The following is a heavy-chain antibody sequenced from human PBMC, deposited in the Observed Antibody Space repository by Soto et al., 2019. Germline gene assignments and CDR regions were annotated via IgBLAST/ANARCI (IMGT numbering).Heavy chain of an antibody. V-gene: IGHV4-39*01. CDR2: IYYSGST. J-gene: IGHJ4*02. CDR1: GGSISSSSYY. D-gene: IGHD6-19*01. Sequence: QLQLQESGPGLVKPSETLSLTCTVSGGSISSSSYYWGWIRQPPGKGLEWIGSIYYSGSTYYNPSLKSRVTISVDTSKSQFSLKLSSVTAADTAVYYCARRWIAVAGTHFDYWGQGTLVTVSS. CDR3: ARRWIAVAGTHFDY.